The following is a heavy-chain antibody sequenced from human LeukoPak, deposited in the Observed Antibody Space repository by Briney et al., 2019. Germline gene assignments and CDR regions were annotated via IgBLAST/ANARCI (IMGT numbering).Heavy chain of an antibody. Sequence: GGSLRLSCAASGFTFDDYGMSWVRQAPGKGLEWVSGINWNGGSAGYADSVKGRFTISRDNAKNSLYLQMNSLRAEDAALYYCARDSSSWYVSEHWGQGTLVTVSS. CDR2: INWNGGSA. D-gene: IGHD6-13*01. CDR1: GFTFDDYG. V-gene: IGHV3-20*04. CDR3: ARDSSSWYVSEH. J-gene: IGHJ1*01.